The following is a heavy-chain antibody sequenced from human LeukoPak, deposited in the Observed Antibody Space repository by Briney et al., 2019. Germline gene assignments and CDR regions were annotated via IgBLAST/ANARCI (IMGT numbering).Heavy chain of an antibody. CDR2: IRFDGSTK. CDR3: AKVLDILTADYFRPDVYYFDY. V-gene: IGHV3-30*02. CDR1: GFTFSSYG. Sequence: GGSLRLSCAASGFTFSSYGMHWVRQAPGKGLEWVTFIRFDGSTKYYSDSAKGRFTIPRDNSKNTVYLQMNSLRPDDTAIYYCAKVLDILTADYFRPDVYYFDYWGRGTLVTVSS. D-gene: IGHD3-9*01. J-gene: IGHJ4*02.